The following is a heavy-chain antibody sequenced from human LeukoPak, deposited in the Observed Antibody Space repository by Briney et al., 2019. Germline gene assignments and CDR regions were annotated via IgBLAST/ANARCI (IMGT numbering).Heavy chain of an antibody. V-gene: IGHV4-59*11. J-gene: IGHJ4*02. D-gene: IGHD6-19*01. CDR1: GGSISSQF. CDR3: TKATQWLAFDY. CDR2: IYNSETT. Sequence: SETLSLTCTVSGGSISSQFWSWIRQPPGKGLEWIGNIYNSETTNDNPSLESRVTISVDTSKNQLSLQLTSVTAADTAVYYCTKATQWLAFDYWGRGTLVSVSS.